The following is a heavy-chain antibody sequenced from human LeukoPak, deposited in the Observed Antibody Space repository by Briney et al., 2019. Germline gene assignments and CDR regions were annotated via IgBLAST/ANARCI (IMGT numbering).Heavy chain of an antibody. CDR1: GYSFTSYW. D-gene: IGHD4/OR15-4a*01. CDR3: AVLTDGSFDY. CDR2: IYPGDSDT. Sequence: GESLKIPCKGSGYSFTSYWIAWMRQMPGKGLEWMGVIYPGDSDTTYSPSFQGRVSISADKSISTTNLQWSSLKASDTAMYYCAVLTDGSFDYWGQGTLVTVSS. V-gene: IGHV5-51*01. J-gene: IGHJ4*02.